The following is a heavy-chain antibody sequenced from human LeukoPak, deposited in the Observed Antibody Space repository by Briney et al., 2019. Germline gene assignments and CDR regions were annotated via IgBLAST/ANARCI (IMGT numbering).Heavy chain of an antibody. D-gene: IGHD4/OR15-4a*01. V-gene: IGHV3-21*01. J-gene: IGHJ4*02. CDR2: ISSSSTYI. Sequence: GGSLRLSCAASGFTFSTYTTNWVRQAPGKGLEWVSSISSSSTYIYYADSVKGRFTISRDNAKNSLYLQMNSLRAEDTAVYYCARDEVYGEQYYFDYWGQGTLVTVSS. CDR3: ARDEVYGEQYYFDY. CDR1: GFTFSTYT.